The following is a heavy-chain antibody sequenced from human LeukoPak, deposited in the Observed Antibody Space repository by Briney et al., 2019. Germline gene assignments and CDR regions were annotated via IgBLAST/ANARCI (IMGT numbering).Heavy chain of an antibody. CDR2: IYTSGST. CDR3: ARDLERNYYGSGSYYFHGY. Sequence: SETLSLTCTVSGRSISTYYWSWIRQPAGKVLEWIGRIYTSGSTNYNPSLKSRVTMSVDTSKNQFSLKLSSVTAADTAVYYCARDLERNYYGSGSYYFHGYWGQGTLVTVSS. V-gene: IGHV4-4*07. J-gene: IGHJ4*02. D-gene: IGHD3-10*01. CDR1: GRSISTYY.